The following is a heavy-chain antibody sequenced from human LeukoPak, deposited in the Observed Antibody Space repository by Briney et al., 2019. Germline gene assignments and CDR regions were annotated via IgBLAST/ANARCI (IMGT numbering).Heavy chain of an antibody. CDR2: LNPSSGAT. D-gene: IGHD3-22*01. V-gene: IGHV1-8*01. CDR3: ARDRSDSSGYYLLDAFDI. CDR1: GYNFASHD. Sequence: ASVKVSCKASGYNFASHDVNWVRQATGQGLEWLGWLNPSSGATGYAQKFQGRVTLTRDASISTAYMELSSLRSEDTAVYYCARDRSDSSGYYLLDAFDIWGQGTMVTVSS. J-gene: IGHJ3*02.